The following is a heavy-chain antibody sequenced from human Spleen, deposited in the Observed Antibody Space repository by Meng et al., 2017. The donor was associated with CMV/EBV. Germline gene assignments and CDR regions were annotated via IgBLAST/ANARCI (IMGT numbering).Heavy chain of an antibody. D-gene: IGHD6-6*01. CDR1: GDSSSSGDYY. CDR3: AKGSSSWVDY. CDR2: IYKTGNT. J-gene: IGHJ4*02. V-gene: IGHV4-30-4*08. Sequence: TCTVSGDSSSSGDYYWSWIRQSPEKGLEWMGYIYKTGNTYYNPSLKSRVRMSIDMSKNHLSLKLTSMTTADTAIYYCAKGSSSWVDYWGQGTLVTVSS.